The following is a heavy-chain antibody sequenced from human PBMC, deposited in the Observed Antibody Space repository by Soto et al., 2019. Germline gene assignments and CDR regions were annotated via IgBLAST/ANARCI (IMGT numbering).Heavy chain of an antibody. CDR1: GGSISSGGYY. CDR2: IFYSGTT. Sequence: SETLSLTCTVSGGSISSGGYYWSWIRQTPGKGLEWIGHIFYSGTTYYNPSLKSRLTISVDTSKNHFSLRLTPVTAADTAVYYCARDLWVEPELYYYGMDVWGQGTTVTVSS. J-gene: IGHJ6*02. D-gene: IGHD1-1*01. CDR3: ARDLWVEPELYYYGMDV. V-gene: IGHV4-30-4*01.